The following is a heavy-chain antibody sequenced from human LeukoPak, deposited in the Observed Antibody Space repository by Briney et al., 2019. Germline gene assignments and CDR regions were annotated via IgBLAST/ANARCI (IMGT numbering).Heavy chain of an antibody. CDR1: GFTFSSYA. CDR2: ISGSGGST. J-gene: IGHJ6*01. CDR3: TKDKAGDPEYYGMDV. D-gene: IGHD6-19*01. V-gene: IGHV3-23*01. Sequence: GGSLRLSCAASGFTFSSYAMSWVRQAPGKGLEWVSAISGSGGSTYYADSVKGRFTISRDSAKRSLFLQMSSLRPEDTALYYCTKDKAGDPEYYGMDVWGQGTTVTVSS.